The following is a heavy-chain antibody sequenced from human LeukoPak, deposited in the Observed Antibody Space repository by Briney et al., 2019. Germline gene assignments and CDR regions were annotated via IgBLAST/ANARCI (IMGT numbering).Heavy chain of an antibody. J-gene: IGHJ3*02. D-gene: IGHD6-13*01. V-gene: IGHV3-7*01. CDR3: ARAIQQLVYWVTSGAFDI. Sequence: GGSLRLSCAASGFTFSSYRMSWVRQAPGKGLEGVAHIKQDGSEKYYVDSVKGRFTISRDNAKNSLYLQMNSLRAEDTAVYYCARAIQQLVYWVTSGAFDIWGQGTMVTVSS. CDR2: IKQDGSEK. CDR1: GFTFSSYR.